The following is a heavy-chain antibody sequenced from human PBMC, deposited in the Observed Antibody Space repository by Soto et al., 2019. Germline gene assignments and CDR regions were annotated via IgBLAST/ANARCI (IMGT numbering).Heavy chain of an antibody. D-gene: IGHD4-17*01. CDR1: GGSISSYY. CDR2: IYYSGST. J-gene: IGHJ5*02. CDR3: VSPSLDGDLNWFDP. Sequence: QVQLQESGPGLVKPSETLSLTCTVSGGSISSYYWSWIRQPPGKGLEWIGYIYYSGSTNYNPSLRRRVTISVDTSKNQFSLKLSSVTAADTAVYYCVSPSLDGDLNWFDPWGQGTLVTVSS. V-gene: IGHV4-59*08.